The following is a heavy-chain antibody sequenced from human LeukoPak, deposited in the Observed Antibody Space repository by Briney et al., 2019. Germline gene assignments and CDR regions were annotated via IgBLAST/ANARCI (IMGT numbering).Heavy chain of an antibody. CDR3: ARLRGVDYGDYVFDY. Sequence: GESLKISCKDSGYSFTSYWIGWVRQMPGKGLEWMGIIYPGDSDTRYSPSFQGQVTISADKSISTAYLQWSSLKASDTAMYYCARLRGVDYGDYVFDYWGQGTLVTVSS. J-gene: IGHJ4*02. D-gene: IGHD4-17*01. V-gene: IGHV5-51*01. CDR2: IYPGDSDT. CDR1: GYSFTSYW.